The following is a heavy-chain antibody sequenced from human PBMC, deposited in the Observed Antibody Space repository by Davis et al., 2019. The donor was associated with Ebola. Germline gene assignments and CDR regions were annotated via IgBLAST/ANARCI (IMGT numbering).Heavy chain of an antibody. V-gene: IGHV1-3*01. Sequence: ASVKVSCKASGYTFTSYAMHWVRQAPGQRLEWMGWINAGNGNTKYSQKFQGRVTITRDTSASTAYMELSSLRSEDTAVYYCASGRYCSSTSCYPPYYYYYMDVWGKGTTVTVSS. CDR2: INAGNGNT. D-gene: IGHD2-2*01. J-gene: IGHJ6*03. CDR3: ASGRYCSSTSCYPPYYYYYMDV. CDR1: GYTFTSYA.